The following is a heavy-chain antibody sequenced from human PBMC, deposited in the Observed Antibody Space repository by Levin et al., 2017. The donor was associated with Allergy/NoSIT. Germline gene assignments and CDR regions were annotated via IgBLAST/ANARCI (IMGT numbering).Heavy chain of an antibody. J-gene: IGHJ3*02. D-gene: IGHD4/OR15-4a*01. Sequence: GESLKISCAASGFAFGSFGMHWVRQAPGKGLEWVAFILYDGSSKYCIDSVRGRFTISRDNSKNTLYLQLNSLRAEDTAVYYCARRGDYSATYPDTFDMWGQGTTVTVSS. CDR2: ILYDGSSK. V-gene: IGHV3-33*05. CDR3: ARRGDYSATYPDTFDM. CDR1: GFAFGSFG.